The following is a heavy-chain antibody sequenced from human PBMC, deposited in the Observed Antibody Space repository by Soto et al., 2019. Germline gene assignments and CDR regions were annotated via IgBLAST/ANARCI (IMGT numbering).Heavy chain of an antibody. V-gene: IGHV1-8*01. D-gene: IGHD6-6*01. Sequence: ASVKVSCKASGYTFTSYDINWVRQATGQGLEWMGWMNPNSGNTGYAQKFQGRVTMTRNTSISTAYMELSSLRSEDTAVYYCARVIAARPGYYYYGMDXWGQGTTVTV. J-gene: IGHJ6*02. CDR2: MNPNSGNT. CDR1: GYTFTSYD. CDR3: ARVIAARPGYYYYGMDX.